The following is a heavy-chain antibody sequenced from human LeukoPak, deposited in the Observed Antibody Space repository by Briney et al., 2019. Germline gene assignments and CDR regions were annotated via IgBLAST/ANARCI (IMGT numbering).Heavy chain of an antibody. Sequence: GESLKISCKGSGYIFANYWIAWVRQMPGRGLEWMGIISPGDSDIRYSPSFEGRVSISADKSISTAYLQWSSLKASDTATYYCARTMYYYDDNGLDYWGQGTVVTVSS. J-gene: IGHJ4*02. CDR1: GYIFANYW. CDR2: ISPGDSDI. V-gene: IGHV5-51*01. CDR3: ARTMYYYDDNGLDY. D-gene: IGHD3-22*01.